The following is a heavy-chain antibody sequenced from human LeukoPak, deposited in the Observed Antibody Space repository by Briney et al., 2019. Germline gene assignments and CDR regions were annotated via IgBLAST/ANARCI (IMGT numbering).Heavy chain of an antibody. CDR2: IYYSGST. CDR1: GGSISSSSYY. J-gene: IGHJ4*02. V-gene: IGHV4-39*01. D-gene: IGHD2-15*01. Sequence: SETLSLTCTVSGGSISSSSYYWDWIRQPPGKGLDWVGSIYYSGSTYYNPSLKSRVTISVDTSKNQFSLKLNSVTAADTAVYYCARQTVVAANIDYWGQGTLVTVSS. CDR3: ARQTVVAANIDY.